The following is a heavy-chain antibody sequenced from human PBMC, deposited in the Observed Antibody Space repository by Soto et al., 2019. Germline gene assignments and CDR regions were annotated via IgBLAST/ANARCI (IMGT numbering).Heavy chain of an antibody. D-gene: IGHD2-2*01. CDR3: ARVPNY. CDR1: GGSISSGGYS. J-gene: IGHJ4*02. CDR2: MYHSGST. Sequence: QLQLQESGSGLVKPSQTLSLTCAVSGGSISSGGYSWSWIRQPPGKGLEWIGYMYHSGSTYYNPSRKSRVTISIDRSKIQFSLKLRSVTATDTAVYYSARVPNYWGQGILGTVSS. V-gene: IGHV4-30-2*01.